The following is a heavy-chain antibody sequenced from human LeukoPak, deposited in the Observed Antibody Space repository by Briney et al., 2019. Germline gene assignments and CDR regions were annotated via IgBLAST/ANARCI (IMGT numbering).Heavy chain of an antibody. V-gene: IGHV3-30*01. CDR3: ARAAVNYYDSSGPDY. Sequence: PGGSLRLSCAASGFTFSSYAMHWVRQAPGKGLEWVAVISYDGSNKYYADSVKGRFTISRDNSKNTLYLQMNSLRAEDTAVYYCARAAVNYYDSSGPDYWGQGTLVTVSS. CDR1: GFTFSSYA. D-gene: IGHD3-22*01. CDR2: ISYDGSNK. J-gene: IGHJ4*02.